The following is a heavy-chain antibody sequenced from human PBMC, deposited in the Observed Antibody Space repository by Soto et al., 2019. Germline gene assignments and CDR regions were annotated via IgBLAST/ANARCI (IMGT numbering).Heavy chain of an antibody. CDR2: ISSSSSYI. CDR3: ARPGPGYSRIDY. J-gene: IGHJ4*02. D-gene: IGHD6-13*01. V-gene: IGHV3-21*01. CDR1: GFTFSSYS. Sequence: GGSLRLSCAASGFTFSSYSMNWVRQAPGKGLEWVSSISSSSSYIYYADSVKGRFTISRDNAKNSLYLQMNSLRAEDTAVYYCARPGPGYSRIDYWGKGTLVTVSS.